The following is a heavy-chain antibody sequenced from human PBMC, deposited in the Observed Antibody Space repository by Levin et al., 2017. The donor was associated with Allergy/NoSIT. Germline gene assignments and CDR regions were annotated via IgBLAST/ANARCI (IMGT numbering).Heavy chain of an antibody. J-gene: IGHJ4*02. CDR1: FFPFLLSR. CDR3: ARREGSSWYWGH. V-gene: IGHV3-48*04. Sequence: LSFSSSFFPFLLSRLNWVRQAPGKGLEWVSYISSSSSTIYYADSVKGRFTISRDPAKNSLYLQMNSLRAEDTAVYYCARREGSSWYWGHWGQGTLVTVSS. D-gene: IGHD6-13*01. CDR2: ISSSSSTI.